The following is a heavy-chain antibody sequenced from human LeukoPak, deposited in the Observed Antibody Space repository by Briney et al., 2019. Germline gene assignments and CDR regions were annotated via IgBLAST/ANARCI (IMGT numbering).Heavy chain of an antibody. V-gene: IGHV3-23*01. CDR2: ISVASNT. Sequence: SGGSLRLSCAASGLAFNSYAMSWVRQAPGKGLAGVSTISVASNTFYADSVKGRFTISRDNSRNTVYLQMTSLRADDTAVYYCADYGVSGVRNNFYWGQGTLVTVSS. D-gene: IGHD3-3*01. J-gene: IGHJ4*02. CDR1: GLAFNSYA. CDR3: ADYGVSGVRNNFY.